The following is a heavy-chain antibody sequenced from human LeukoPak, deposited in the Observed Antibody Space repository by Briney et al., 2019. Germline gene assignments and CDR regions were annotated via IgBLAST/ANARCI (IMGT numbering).Heavy chain of an antibody. CDR3: ARFPGDSGSYFYPFDY. Sequence: GASVKVTCQASGYTFTGYYMHWVRQAPGQGLEGMGWIDPNSGGTNYLQKFQDRVTITRDTSISTHSMYLSRLRSDDTPVYYCARFPGDSGSYFYPFDYWGQGALVTVSS. J-gene: IGHJ4*02. V-gene: IGHV1-2*02. CDR1: GYTFTGYY. D-gene: IGHD1-26*01. CDR2: IDPNSGGT.